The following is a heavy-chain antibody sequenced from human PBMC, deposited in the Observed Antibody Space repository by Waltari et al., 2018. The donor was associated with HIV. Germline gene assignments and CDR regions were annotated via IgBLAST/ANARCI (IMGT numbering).Heavy chain of an antibody. CDR3: ARLPDTPGVTWGRWFDR. CDR2: LYYTGTT. J-gene: IGHJ5*02. CDR1: GGSITSSSDY. Sequence: QLQLQESGPGLVKPSETLSLTCNVSGGSITSSSDYWAWIRQPPGKDMEWIGSLYYTGTTHDNPSLKSRVTISVDTSKNRFSLKLNSVTAADTAVYYCARLPDTPGVTWGRWFDRWGQGTLVTVSS. V-gene: IGHV4-39*01. D-gene: IGHD3-3*01.